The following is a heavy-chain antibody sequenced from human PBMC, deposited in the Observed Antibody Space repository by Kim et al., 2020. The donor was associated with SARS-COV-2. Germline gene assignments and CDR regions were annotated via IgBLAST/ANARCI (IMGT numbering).Heavy chain of an antibody. CDR3: ARVPSYGSGSYSDY. V-gene: IGHV3-30*07. Sequence: DSVKGRFTISRDNSKNTLYLQMNSLRAEDTAVYYCARVPSYGSGSYSDYWGQGTLVTVSS. D-gene: IGHD3-10*01. J-gene: IGHJ4*02.